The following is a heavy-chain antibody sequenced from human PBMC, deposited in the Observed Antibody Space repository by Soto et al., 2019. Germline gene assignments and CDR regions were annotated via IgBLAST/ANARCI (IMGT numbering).Heavy chain of an antibody. D-gene: IGHD6-13*01. CDR3: AKDMEKGIAADGTSFDY. V-gene: IGHV3-23*01. CDR2: ISGSGGST. J-gene: IGHJ4*02. CDR1: GFTFSSYA. Sequence: GGSLRLSCAASGFTFSSYAMSWVRQAPGKGLEWVSAISGSGGSTYYGDSVKGRFTISRDNSKNTLYLQMNSLRAEDTAVYYCAKDMEKGIAADGTSFDYWGQGTLVTVSS.